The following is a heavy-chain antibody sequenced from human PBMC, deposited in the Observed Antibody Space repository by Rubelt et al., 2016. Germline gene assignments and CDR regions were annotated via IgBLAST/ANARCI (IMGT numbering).Heavy chain of an antibody. CDR1: GESFSGYC. D-gene: IGHD2-21*02. Sequence: QVQLQLWGAGLLKPSETLSLTCAVYGESFSGYCWSWIRQPPGKGLEWIGEINHSGSTNYNPSLKSRVNISVDTSKNQFSLKLSSVTAADTAVYYCARGSGDYYENWFDPWGQGTLVTVSS. V-gene: IGHV4-34*01. CDR3: ARGSGDYYENWFDP. J-gene: IGHJ5*02. CDR2: INHSGST.